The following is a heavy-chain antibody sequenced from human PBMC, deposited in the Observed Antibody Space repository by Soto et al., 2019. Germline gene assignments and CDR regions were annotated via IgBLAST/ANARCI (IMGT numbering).Heavy chain of an antibody. V-gene: IGHV3-7*03. CDR2: IKQDGSEK. D-gene: IGHD3-10*01. CDR3: ARELDYYGSGSYDAFDI. CDR1: GFTFSSDW. J-gene: IGHJ3*02. Sequence: EVQLVESGGGLVQPGGSLRLSCAASGFTFSSDWMSWVRQAPGKGLEWVDNIKQDGSEKYYVDSVKGRFTIPRDNAKNSLYLQMNSLRAEDTAVYYCARELDYYGSGSYDAFDIWGQGTMVTVSS.